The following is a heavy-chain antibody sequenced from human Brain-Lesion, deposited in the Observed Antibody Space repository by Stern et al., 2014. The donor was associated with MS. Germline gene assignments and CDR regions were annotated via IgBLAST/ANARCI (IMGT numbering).Heavy chain of an antibody. V-gene: IGHV3-30*18. CDR1: GFSFSSFG. CDR2: ISSDGSNE. CDR3: AKDRQYLTFFFDF. J-gene: IGHJ4*02. Sequence: VQLVQSGGGVVQPGSPLRLSCAASGFSFSSFGMHWVRQAPGQGLEGVAPISSDGSNEYKDSEKGRLAISRDNSKNTLYLQMNSLRAEDTAVYYCAKDRQYLTFFFDFWGQGSLVTVSS. D-gene: IGHD2/OR15-2a*01.